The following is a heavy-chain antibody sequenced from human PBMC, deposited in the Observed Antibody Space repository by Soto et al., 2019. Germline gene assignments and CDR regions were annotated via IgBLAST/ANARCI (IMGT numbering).Heavy chain of an antibody. Sequence: QVQLQESGPGLVKPSQTLSLTCTVSGGSISSGDYYWSWIRQHPGKVLEWIGYIYYSGSTYYNPSLKRRVTILVDTSKNQFSLKLSSVTAADSAVYYCARGPGSGWYDYWGQGTLVTVSS. J-gene: IGHJ4*02. CDR1: GGSISSGDYY. D-gene: IGHD6-19*01. CDR2: IYYSGST. V-gene: IGHV4-31*03. CDR3: ARGPGSGWYDY.